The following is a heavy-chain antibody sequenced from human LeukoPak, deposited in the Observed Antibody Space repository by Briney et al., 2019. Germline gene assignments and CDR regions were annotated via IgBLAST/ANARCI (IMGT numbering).Heavy chain of an antibody. Sequence: SEALSLTCTVSGGFISGSHYYWACIRQPPGKGLEWIAMINYSGNRYYNPSLWSHATIYVDTSTNQFSLNLDSVTAADTAVYYCARGYDYWGQGTLVAVAS. V-gene: IGHV4-39*01. CDR1: GGFISGSHYY. D-gene: IGHD3-22*01. CDR2: INYSGNR. CDR3: ARGYDY. J-gene: IGHJ4*02.